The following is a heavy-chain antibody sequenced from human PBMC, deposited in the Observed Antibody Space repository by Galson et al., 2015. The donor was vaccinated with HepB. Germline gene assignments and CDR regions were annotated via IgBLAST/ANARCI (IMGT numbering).Heavy chain of an antibody. D-gene: IGHD3-22*01. CDR1: GFTFSSYS. Sequence: LRLSCAASGFTFSSYSMNWVRQAPGKGLEWVSSISSSSSYIYYTDSVKGRFTISRDNAKNSLYLQMNSLRAEDTAVYYCARDLHHSDYYDSIHWGQGTLVTVSS. CDR3: ARDLHHSDYYDSIH. J-gene: IGHJ4*02. CDR2: ISSSSSYI. V-gene: IGHV3-21*01.